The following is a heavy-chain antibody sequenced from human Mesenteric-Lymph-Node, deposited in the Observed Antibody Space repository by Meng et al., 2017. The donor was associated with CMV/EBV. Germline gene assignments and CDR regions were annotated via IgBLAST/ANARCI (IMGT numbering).Heavy chain of an antibody. CDR2: VYPGDSDT. J-gene: IGHJ2*01. CDR1: GYTLTSYW. Sequence: GESLKISCKGSGYTLTSYWIGWVRQMPGKGLEWMGIVYPGDSDTRYSPSFQGQVTISADKSISTAYLQWSSLKASDTAMYYCARPGTKYYDFWSGNWYFDLWGRGTLVTVSS. V-gene: IGHV5-51*01. CDR3: ARPGTKYYDFWSGNWYFDL. D-gene: IGHD3-3*01.